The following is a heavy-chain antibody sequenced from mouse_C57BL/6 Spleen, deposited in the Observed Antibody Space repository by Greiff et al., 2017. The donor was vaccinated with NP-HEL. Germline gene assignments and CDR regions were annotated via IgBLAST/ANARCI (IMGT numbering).Heavy chain of an antibody. D-gene: IGHD1-1*01. J-gene: IGHJ2*01. V-gene: IGHV1-54*01. CDR2: INPGSGGT. CDR3: ARGGYYGRGDY. Sequence: QVQLQQSGAELVRPGTSVKVSCKASGYAFTNYLIEWVKQRPGQGLEWIGVINPGSGGTNYNEKFKGKATLTADKSSSTAYMQLSSLTSEDSAVYCCARGGYYGRGDYWGQGTTLTVSS. CDR1: GYAFTNYL.